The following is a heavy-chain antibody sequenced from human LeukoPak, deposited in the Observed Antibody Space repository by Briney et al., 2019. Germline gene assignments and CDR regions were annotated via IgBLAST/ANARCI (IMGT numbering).Heavy chain of an antibody. CDR2: INPSGGST. CDR1: GYTFTSYY. CDR3: SRATQWLNWFDP. J-gene: IGHJ5*02. V-gene: IGHV1-46*01. Sequence: ASVKVSCKASGYTFTSYYMHWVRQAPGQGLEWMGIINPSGGSTSYAQKLQGRVTMTTDTSTSTAYMELRSLRSDDTAVYYCSRATQWLNWFDPWGQGTLVTVSS. D-gene: IGHD6-19*01.